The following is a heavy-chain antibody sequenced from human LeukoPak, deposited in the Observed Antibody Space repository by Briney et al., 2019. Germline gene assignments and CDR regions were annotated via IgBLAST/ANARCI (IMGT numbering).Heavy chain of an antibody. V-gene: IGHV3-21*01. CDR2: ISSSSSYI. CDR1: GFTFSSYS. CDR3: ARGGGRGRGYDYYYYYGMDV. D-gene: IGHD5-12*01. J-gene: IGHJ6*04. Sequence: GGSLRLSCAASGFTFSSYSMNWVRQAPGKGLEWVSSISSSSSYIYYADSVKGRFTISRDNAKNSLYLQMNSLRAEDTAVYYCARGGGRGRGYDYYYYYGMDVWGKGTTVTVSS.